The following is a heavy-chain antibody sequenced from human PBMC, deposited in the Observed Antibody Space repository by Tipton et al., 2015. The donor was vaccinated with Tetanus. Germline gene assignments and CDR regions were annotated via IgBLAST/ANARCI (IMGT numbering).Heavy chain of an antibody. V-gene: IGHV4-59*01. Sequence: TLSLTCTVSGGSISNYYWSWIRQPPGKRLEWIGYIYYTGRTDYNPSLKSRVTISLDTSKNQFSLKLSSVTAADTAVYYCARTQGGALIDYWGQGTPVTVSS. CDR2: IYYTGRT. D-gene: IGHD2-21*01. CDR1: GGSISNYY. CDR3: ARTQGGALIDY. J-gene: IGHJ4*02.